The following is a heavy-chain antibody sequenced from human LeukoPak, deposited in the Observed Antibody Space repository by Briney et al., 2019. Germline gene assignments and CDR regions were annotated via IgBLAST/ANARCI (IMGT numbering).Heavy chain of an antibody. CDR1: GYTFTSYG. CDR2: ISAYNGNT. V-gene: IGHV1-18*01. Sequence: ASVKVSCKASGYTFTSYGISWVRQAPGQGLEWMGWISAYNGNTNYAQKLQGRVTMTTDTSTSTAYMELRSLRSDDTAVYYCARPYYDSSAPPYDYWGQGTLVTVTS. J-gene: IGHJ4*02. CDR3: ARPYYDSSAPPYDY. D-gene: IGHD3-22*01.